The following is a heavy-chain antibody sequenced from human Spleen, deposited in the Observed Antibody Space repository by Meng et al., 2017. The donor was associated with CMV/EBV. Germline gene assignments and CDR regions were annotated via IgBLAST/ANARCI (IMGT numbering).Heavy chain of an antibody. J-gene: IGHJ5*02. Sequence: AASGFNFNTYGMNWVRQAPGKGLELVSSISSRSNYIYYADSVKGRFTISRDKAKNPLYLQMNRLRAEDTAVYYCARDLRSLTSIAVGFDPWGQGTLVT. CDR1: GFNFNTYG. CDR3: ARDLRSLTSIAVGFDP. D-gene: IGHD6-19*01. CDR2: ISSRSNYI. V-gene: IGHV3-21*01.